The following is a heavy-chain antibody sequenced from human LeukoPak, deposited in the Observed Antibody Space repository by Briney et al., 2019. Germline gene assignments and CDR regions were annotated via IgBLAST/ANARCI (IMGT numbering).Heavy chain of an antibody. CDR2: ISSSSSYI. D-gene: IGHD3-10*02. CDR3: ARAGSTMLREDWFDP. J-gene: IGHJ5*02. V-gene: IGHV3-21*01. CDR1: GFTFSSYS. Sequence: GGSLRLSCAAAGFTFSSYSMNWVRQAPGKGLEWVSSISSSSSYIYYADSVKGRFTISRDNAKNSLYLQMNSLRAEDTAVYYCARAGSTMLREDWFDPWGQGTLVTVSS.